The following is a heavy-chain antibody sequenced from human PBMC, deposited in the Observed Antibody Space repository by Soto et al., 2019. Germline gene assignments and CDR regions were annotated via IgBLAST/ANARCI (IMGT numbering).Heavy chain of an antibody. CDR2: INSDGSTT. J-gene: IGHJ5*01. D-gene: IGHD6-6*01. V-gene: IGHV3-74*01. CDR1: GFTFSSYW. CDR3: ARSLNSGSTFDP. Sequence: EVQLVESGGGLVQPGGSLRLSCAASGFTFSSYWMHWVRQAPGKGLVWVSRINSDGSTTTYADSVKGRFTISRDNAKNTLHLQMNSLRAEDAAVYYCARSLNSGSTFDPLGQGTLVTVSS.